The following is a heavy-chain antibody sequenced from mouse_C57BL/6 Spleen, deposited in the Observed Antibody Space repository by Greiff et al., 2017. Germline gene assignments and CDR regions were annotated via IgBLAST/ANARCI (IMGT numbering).Heavy chain of an antibody. CDR2: IDPGDGDT. D-gene: IGHD4-1*01. J-gene: IGHJ2*01. CDR1: GYAFSSSW. V-gene: IGHV1-82*01. Sequence: VQGVESGPELVKPGASVKISCKASGYAFSSSWMNWVKQRPGKGLEWIGRIDPGDGDTNYNGKFKGKATLTADKSSSTAYMQLSSLTSEDSAVYFCARANGLGRGYWGQGTTLTVSS. CDR3: ARANGLGRGY.